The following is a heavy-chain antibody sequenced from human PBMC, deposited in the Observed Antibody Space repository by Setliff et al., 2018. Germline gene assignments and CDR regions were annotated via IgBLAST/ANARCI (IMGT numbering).Heavy chain of an antibody. CDR1: GATFSSYG. CDR3: ARAPLESGYYYGQGHYFDY. Sequence: SVKVSCKASGATFSSYGVSWVRQAPGQGLEWMGGTIPLFGTTDYAQKFHGRVTIITDESTSTAYMELSSLRSDDTAVYYCARAPLESGYYYGQGHYFDYWGQGTLVTVS. V-gene: IGHV1-69*05. D-gene: IGHD5-18*01. J-gene: IGHJ4*02. CDR2: TIPLFGTT.